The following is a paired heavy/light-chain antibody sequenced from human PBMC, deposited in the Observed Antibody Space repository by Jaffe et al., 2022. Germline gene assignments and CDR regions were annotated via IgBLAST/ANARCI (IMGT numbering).Heavy chain of an antibody. J-gene: IGHJ4*02. V-gene: IGHV3-23*01. D-gene: IGHD1-1*01. CDR3: AITKKGY. CDR2: IKTSGENT. Sequence: EVQLLESGGGLVQPGGSLRLSCAASGFTVSSSAMSWVRQAPGKGLEWVSTIKTSGENTYYADSVKGRFTISRDNSKNTLYLQMNSLKAEDTALYYCAITKKGYWGQGTLVTVSS. CDR1: GFTVSSSA.
Light chain of an antibody. J-gene: IGKJ4*01. V-gene: IGKV1-13*02. CDR2: DAS. Sequence: AIQLTQSPSSLSASVGDRVTITCRASQGISSALVWCQQKPGKAPKLLIHDASTLETGVPSRFSGSGSGTDFSLTISSLQPEDFATYYCQQFNSYPLTFGGGTKVEIK. CDR1: QGISSA. CDR3: QQFNSYPLT.